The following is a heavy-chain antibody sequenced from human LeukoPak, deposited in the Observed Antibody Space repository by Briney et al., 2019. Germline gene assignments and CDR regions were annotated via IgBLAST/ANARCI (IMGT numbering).Heavy chain of an antibody. CDR2: IDPSDSYT. V-gene: IGHV5-10-1*01. CDR3: ARHATEYSSSWLDY. CDR1: GYSFTNYW. J-gene: IGHJ4*02. D-gene: IGHD6-13*01. Sequence: GESLRISCKGSGYSFTNYWISWVRQMPGKGLEWMGRIDPSDSYTNYSPSFQGHVTFSADKSVSTAYLQWSSLKASDTAMYYCARHATEYSSSWLDYWGQGTLVAVSS.